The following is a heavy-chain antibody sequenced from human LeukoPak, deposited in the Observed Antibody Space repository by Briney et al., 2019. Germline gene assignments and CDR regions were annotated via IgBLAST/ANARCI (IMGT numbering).Heavy chain of an antibody. D-gene: IGHD3-22*01. V-gene: IGHV4-61*02. CDR3: ARLYYYDSSGYYQDDAFDI. CDR2: IYTSGST. CDR1: GDSISSGNYY. Sequence: PSETLSLTCTVSGDSISSGNYYWTWIRPPAGEGLEWIGRIYTSGSTKYNPSLKSRVTISLDTSKNQFSLKLSSVTAADTAVYYCARLYYYDSSGYYQDDAFDICGQGTMGTVSS. J-gene: IGHJ3*02.